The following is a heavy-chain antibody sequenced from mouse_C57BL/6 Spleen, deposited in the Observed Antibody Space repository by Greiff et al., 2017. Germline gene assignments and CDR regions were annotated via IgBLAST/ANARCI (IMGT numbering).Heavy chain of an antibody. CDR3: ARLLLYYGSSYFDY. CDR1: GFTFSSYT. Sequence: EVQLVESGGGLVKPGGSLKLSCAASGFTFSSYTMSWVRQTPEKRLEWVATISGGGGNTYYPDSVKGRFTISRDNAKNTLYLQMSSLRSEDTALYYCARLLLYYGSSYFDYWGQGTTLTVSS. V-gene: IGHV5-9*01. J-gene: IGHJ2*01. D-gene: IGHD1-1*01. CDR2: ISGGGGNT.